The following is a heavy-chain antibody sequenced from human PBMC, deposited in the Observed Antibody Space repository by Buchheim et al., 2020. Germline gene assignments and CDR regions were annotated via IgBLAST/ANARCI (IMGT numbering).Heavy chain of an antibody. CDR1: GFTFSSYA. V-gene: IGHV3-23*01. Sequence: EVQLLESGGGLVQPGGSLRLSCAASGFTFSSYAMSWVRQAPGKGLEWVSAISGSGGSTYYADSVKGRFTISRDNSKNTQYLQMNSLRAEDTAVYYCAMRPPLNYYDSSGSQDDYWGQGTL. CDR3: AMRPPLNYYDSSGSQDDY. D-gene: IGHD3-22*01. CDR2: ISGSGGST. J-gene: IGHJ4*02.